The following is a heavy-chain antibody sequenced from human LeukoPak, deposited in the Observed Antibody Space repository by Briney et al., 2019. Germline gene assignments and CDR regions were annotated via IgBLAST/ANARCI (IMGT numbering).Heavy chain of an antibody. J-gene: IGHJ3*01. Sequence: GGSLRLSCAASGFTFSTYAMNWVRQAPGKGLEWVSSISSTSTSIYHADSVKGRFTISRDNTKNSLYLQMDSLRAEDTAVYYCARGFRAFDFWAQGTMVTVSS. V-gene: IGHV3-21*01. CDR3: ARGFRAFDF. CDR2: ISSTSTSI. CDR1: GFTFSTYA.